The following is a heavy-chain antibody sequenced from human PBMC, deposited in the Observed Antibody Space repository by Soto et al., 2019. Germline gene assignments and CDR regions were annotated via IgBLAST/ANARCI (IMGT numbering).Heavy chain of an antibody. CDR3: ARWSYLDY. D-gene: IGHD3-3*01. CDR2: ISGSDGKT. CDR1: GFSFGSYA. Sequence: GESLKISCAASGFSFGSYALSWVRQAPGKGLEWVSTISGSDGKTFYADSVKGRFSISRNTSQSALYLQMNSLRADDTAMYYCARWSYLDYWGQGTRVTVSS. V-gene: IGHV3-23*01. J-gene: IGHJ4*02.